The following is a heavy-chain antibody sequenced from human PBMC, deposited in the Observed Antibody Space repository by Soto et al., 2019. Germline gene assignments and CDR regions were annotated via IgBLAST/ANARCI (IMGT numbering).Heavy chain of an antibody. D-gene: IGHD6-13*01. V-gene: IGHV5-51*01. CDR2: IYPGDSDT. CDR3: ARRHSSSSAFDP. J-gene: IGHJ5*02. Sequence: GESLKISCKGSGYSFTSYCISWVRQMPGKGLEWMGIIYPGDSDTNYSPSFQGHVTISADKSISTAYLQWSSLKASDTAMYYCARRHSSSSAFDPWGQGTLVTVS. CDR1: GYSFTSYC.